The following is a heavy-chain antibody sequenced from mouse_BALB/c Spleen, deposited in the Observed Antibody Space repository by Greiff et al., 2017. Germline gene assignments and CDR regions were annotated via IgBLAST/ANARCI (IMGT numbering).Heavy chain of an antibody. CDR1: GYSFTGYN. Sequence: EVQLQQPGPELVKPGASVKLSCKASGYSFTGYNMHWVKQSNGKSLEWIGNIDPYYGCTSYNQKFKGKATLTVDKSSSTAYMQRKSLTSEDSAVYYRERGYAMDYWGQGTSVTVSA. V-gene: IGHV1S135*01. J-gene: IGHJ4*01. CDR3: ERGYAMDY. CDR2: IDPYYGCT.